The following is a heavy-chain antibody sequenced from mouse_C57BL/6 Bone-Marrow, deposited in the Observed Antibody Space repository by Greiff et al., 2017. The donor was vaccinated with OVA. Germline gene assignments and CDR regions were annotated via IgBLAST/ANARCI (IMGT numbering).Heavy chain of an antibody. CDR3: ARREYPYYFYD. V-gene: IGHV1-18*01. CDR2: INPNNGGT. Sequence: VQLKESGPELVKPGASVKIPCKASGYTFTDYNMDWVKQSHGKSLEWIGDINPNNGGTIYNQKFKGKATLTVYKSSSTAYMELRSLTSEDTAVYYCARREYPYYFYDWGQGTTLTVSS. J-gene: IGHJ2*01. CDR1: GYTFTDYN. D-gene: IGHD2-10*02.